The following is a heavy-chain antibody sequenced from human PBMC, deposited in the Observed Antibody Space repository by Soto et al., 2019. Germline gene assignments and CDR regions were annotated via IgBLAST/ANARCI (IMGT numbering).Heavy chain of an antibody. J-gene: IGHJ4*02. Sequence: QLQLQESGSGLVKPSQTLSLTCAVSGGSISNGGYSWSWIRQPPGKGLEWIGYIYHSGSTYYNPSLTRRVTISVDRSKTQFSLKLSSVTAADTAVYYCARGGGWTFDYWGQGTLVTVSS. CDR2: IYHSGST. D-gene: IGHD2-15*01. V-gene: IGHV4-30-2*01. CDR1: GGSISNGGYS. CDR3: ARGGGWTFDY.